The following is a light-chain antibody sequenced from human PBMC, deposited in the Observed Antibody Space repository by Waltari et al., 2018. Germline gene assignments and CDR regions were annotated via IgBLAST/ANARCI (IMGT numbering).Light chain of an antibody. CDR2: VNSDGSH. CDR1: SGHSSNI. Sequence: QLVVTQSPSASASLGASVKLTCTLSSGHSSNIIAWLQQQPEKGPRYLMKVNSDGSHSRGDEIPDRFSGSSSGAERYLTISSLQAEDEADYYCQTGGHGTWVFGGGT. J-gene: IGLJ3*02. V-gene: IGLV4-69*01. CDR3: QTGGHGTWV.